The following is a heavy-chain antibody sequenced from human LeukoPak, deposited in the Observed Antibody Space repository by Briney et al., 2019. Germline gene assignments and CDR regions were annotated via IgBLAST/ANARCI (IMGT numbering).Heavy chain of an antibody. CDR1: GFTFSDYY. D-gene: IGHD7-27*01. CDR2: ISSSSSTI. V-gene: IGHV3-11*01. Sequence: PGGSLRLSCAASGFTFSDYYMSWIRQAPGKGLEGVSYISSSSSTIYYADSVKGRFTIYRDNAKNSLYLQMNSLRAEDTAVYYCARDGDLFLRGNWFDPWGQGTLVTVSS. J-gene: IGHJ5*02. CDR3: ARDGDLFLRGNWFDP.